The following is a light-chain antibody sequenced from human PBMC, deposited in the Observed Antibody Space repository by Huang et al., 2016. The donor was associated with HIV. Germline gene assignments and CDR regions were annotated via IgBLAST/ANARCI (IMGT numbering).Light chain of an antibody. CDR2: GTS. J-gene: IGKJ2*01. CDR3: QQYGNSPPYT. Sequence: EVVLTQSPGTLSLSPGDRATLSCSARQTISSNYFAWYQQKTGQAPRPLIYGTSNRATGIPDRCSGSGSGTDCTLTISRLEPEDFAVYYCQQYGNSPPYTFGQGTTLDIK. CDR1: QTISSNY. V-gene: IGKV3-20*01.